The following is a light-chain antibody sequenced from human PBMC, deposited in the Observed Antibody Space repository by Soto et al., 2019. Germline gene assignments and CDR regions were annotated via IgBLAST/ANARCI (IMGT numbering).Light chain of an antibody. J-gene: IGLJ1*01. CDR3: CSYAGSSTDV. Sequence: QSVLTQPRSVSGSPGQSVTISCTGTSRDVGGYSYVSWYQQHPGKAPKLMIYDVGKRPSGVPDRFSGSKSGNTASLTISGLQAEDEADYYCCSYAGSSTDVFGTGTKLTVL. CDR2: DVG. V-gene: IGLV2-11*01. CDR1: SRDVGGYSY.